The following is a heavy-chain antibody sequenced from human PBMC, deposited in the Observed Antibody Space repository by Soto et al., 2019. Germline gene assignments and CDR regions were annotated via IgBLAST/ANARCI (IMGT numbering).Heavy chain of an antibody. V-gene: IGHV4-59*01. CDR2: IYYSGST. J-gene: IGHJ6*02. CDR1: GGSISSYY. Sequence: SETLSLTCTVSGGSISSYYWSWIRQPPGKGLEWIGYIYYSGSTNYNPSLKSRVTISVDTSKNQFSLKLSSVTAADTAVYYCAREGVSSSWYNYYGLDVWGQGTTVTVSS. D-gene: IGHD6-13*01. CDR3: AREGVSSSWYNYYGLDV.